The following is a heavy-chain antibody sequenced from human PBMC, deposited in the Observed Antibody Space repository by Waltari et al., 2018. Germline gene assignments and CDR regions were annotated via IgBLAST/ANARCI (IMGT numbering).Heavy chain of an antibody. D-gene: IGHD3-16*01. CDR1: GFTFSSYG. CDR2: KRYDGSNK. V-gene: IGHV3-30*02. Sequence: QVQLVESGGGVVQPGGPLRLSCAASGFTFSSYGMHWVRQAPGKGLEWVAIKRYDGSNKYYADSVKGRFTISRDNSKNTLYLQMNSLRAEDTAVYYCAKEGDGTGDFDYWGQGTLVTVSS. CDR3: AKEGDGTGDFDY. J-gene: IGHJ4*02.